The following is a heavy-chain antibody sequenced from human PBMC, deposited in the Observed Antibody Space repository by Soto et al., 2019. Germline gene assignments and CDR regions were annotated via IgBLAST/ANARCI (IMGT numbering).Heavy chain of an antibody. V-gene: IGHV4-59*01. Sequence: SETLSLTCTVSGGSISSYYWSWIRQPPGKGLEWIGYIYYSGSTNYNPSLKSRVTISVDTSKNQFSLKLSSVTAADTAVYYCARSPYGGIHFDAFDIWGQGTMVTVSS. J-gene: IGHJ3*02. CDR1: GGSISSYY. CDR3: ARSPYGGIHFDAFDI. D-gene: IGHD4-17*01. CDR2: IYYSGST.